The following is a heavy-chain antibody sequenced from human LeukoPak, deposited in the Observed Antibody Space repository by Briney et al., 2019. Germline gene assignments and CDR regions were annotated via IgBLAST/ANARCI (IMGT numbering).Heavy chain of an antibody. CDR3: ARTVICSGGSCYPYFDY. CDR2: IYYSGTA. V-gene: IGHV4-59*08. CDR1: GGPISNYQ. D-gene: IGHD2-15*01. Sequence: SETLSLTCTLSGGPISNYQWSWIRQPPGKGLEWIGNIYYSGTANYNPSLKSRVTISVDTSKNQFSLKLSSVTAADTAVYYCARTVICSGGSCYPYFDYWGQGTLVTVSS. J-gene: IGHJ4*02.